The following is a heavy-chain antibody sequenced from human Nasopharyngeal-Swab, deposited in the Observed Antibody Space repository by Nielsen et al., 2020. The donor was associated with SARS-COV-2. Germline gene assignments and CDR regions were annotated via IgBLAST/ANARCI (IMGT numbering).Heavy chain of an antibody. CDR3: ARDRGGYDYPFDY. CDR1: GYSFRTYG. Sequence: GESLKISCVASGYSFRTYGMSWVRQAPGRGLEWVSAISGSGDISGTGGSTFYADSVKGRFTISRDNSKNTLSLQMNSLRAEDTAVYYCARDRGGYDYPFDYWGQGTLVTVSS. D-gene: IGHD5-12*01. V-gene: IGHV3-23*01. CDR2: ISGSGDISGTGGST. J-gene: IGHJ4*02.